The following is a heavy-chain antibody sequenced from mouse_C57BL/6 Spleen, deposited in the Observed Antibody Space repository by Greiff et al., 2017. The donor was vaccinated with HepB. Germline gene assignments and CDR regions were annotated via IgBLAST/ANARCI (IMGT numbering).Heavy chain of an antibody. Sequence: QVHVKQSGAELVKPGASVKISCKASGYAFSSYWMNWVKQRPGKGLEWIGQIYPGDGDTNYNGKFKGKATLTADKSSSTAYMQLSSLTSEDSAVYFCARGVYYGSFDYWGQGTTLTVSS. D-gene: IGHD1-1*01. CDR2: IYPGDGDT. CDR3: ARGVYYGSFDY. J-gene: IGHJ2*01. CDR1: GYAFSSYW. V-gene: IGHV1-80*01.